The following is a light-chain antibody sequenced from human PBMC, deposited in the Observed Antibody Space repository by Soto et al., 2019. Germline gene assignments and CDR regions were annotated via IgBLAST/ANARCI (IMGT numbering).Light chain of an antibody. V-gene: IGKV1-39*01. CDR1: QSISSY. Sequence: DIQMTQSPSSLSASVGDRVTITCRASQSISSYLNWYQQKPGKAPKLLIYAASSLQSGVPTRFSGIGSVTDFPLTIGSLQPEDFATYYCQQTYSTLFTFGPGTKVDIK. J-gene: IGKJ3*01. CDR2: AAS. CDR3: QQTYSTLFT.